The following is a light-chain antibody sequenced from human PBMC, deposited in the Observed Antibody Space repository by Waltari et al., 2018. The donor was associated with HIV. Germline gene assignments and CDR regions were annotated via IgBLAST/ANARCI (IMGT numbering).Light chain of an antibody. CDR3: LLACSDARPLL. CDR1: TGAVTSGHY. Sequence: QAVVTPEPSLTVSPGGTVTLICGSSTGAVTSGHYSDWFQQQPGQAPRTMSYVSSNKHPETPAQYSGPHLGGKAALALAGARPESEAGCYCLLACSDARPLLFGGGTNQTVL. V-gene: IGLV7-46*01. J-gene: IGLJ2*01. CDR2: VSS.